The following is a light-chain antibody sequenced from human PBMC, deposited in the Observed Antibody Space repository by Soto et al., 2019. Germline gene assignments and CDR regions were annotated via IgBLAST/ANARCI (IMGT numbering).Light chain of an antibody. CDR2: DVN. Sequence: QSVLTQPASVSGSPGQSITISCTGTSSDVGDFNYVSWYQQHPGKAHQVVIFDVNNRPSGVSNRFSGSKSGNTASLTISGLQAEDEADYYCSSYTCSPTLYVFGPGTKLTVL. CDR1: SSDVGDFNY. J-gene: IGLJ1*01. V-gene: IGLV2-14*03. CDR3: SSYTCSPTLYV.